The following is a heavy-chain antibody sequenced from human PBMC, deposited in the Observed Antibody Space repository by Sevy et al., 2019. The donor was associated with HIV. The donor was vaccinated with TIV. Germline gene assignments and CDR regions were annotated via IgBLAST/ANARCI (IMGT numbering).Heavy chain of an antibody. CDR1: GGSFSSYG. D-gene: IGHD3-22*01. J-gene: IGHJ3*02. V-gene: IGHV1-69*13. CDR3: ARLYHDSSAVQAVDI. CDR2: FIPIFGTT. Sequence: ASVKVSCKTSGGSFSSYGLSWVRQAPGQGLEWMGTFIPIFGTTTYARKFQGRVTLTADESTSTVYMELSSLRSEDTAIYYCARLYHDSSAVQAVDIWGQGTMVTVSS.